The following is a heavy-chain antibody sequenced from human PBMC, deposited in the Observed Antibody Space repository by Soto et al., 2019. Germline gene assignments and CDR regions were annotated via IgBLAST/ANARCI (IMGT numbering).Heavy chain of an antibody. D-gene: IGHD3-22*01. CDR3: AKGNYYDRSGYYYFDY. CDR2: ITWDGGSK. V-gene: IGHV3-43*01. J-gene: IGHJ4*02. CDR1: GFPFDAYV. Sequence: GSLRLSCAASGFPFDAYVMHWVRQGPGKGLEWVSLITWDGGSKYYADSVKGRFTISRDNSENSLYLQMNSLRPEDTALYYCAKGNYYDRSGYYYFDYWGQGTMVTVSS.